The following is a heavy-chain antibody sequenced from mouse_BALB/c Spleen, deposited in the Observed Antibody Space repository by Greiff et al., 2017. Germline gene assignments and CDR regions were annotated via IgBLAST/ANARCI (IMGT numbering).Heavy chain of an antibody. CDR3: ARAGNHGAMDY. CDR1: GYTFSSYW. V-gene: IGHV1-9*01. D-gene: IGHD2-1*01. J-gene: IGHJ4*01. Sequence: QVQLQQSGAELMKPGASVKISCKATGYTFSSYWIEWVKQRPGHGLEWIGEILPGSGSTNYNEKFKGKATFTADTSSNTAYMQLSSLTSEDSAVYYCARAGNHGAMDYWGQGTSVTVSS. CDR2: ILPGSGST.